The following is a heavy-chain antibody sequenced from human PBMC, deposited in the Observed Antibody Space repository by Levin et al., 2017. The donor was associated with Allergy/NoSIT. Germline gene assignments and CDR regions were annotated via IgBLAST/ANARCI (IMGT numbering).Heavy chain of an antibody. D-gene: IGHD2-2*01. CDR2: ISGSSTTI. V-gene: IGHV3-48*01. J-gene: IGHJ4*02. CDR1: GFTFSSYS. CDR3: AVYCSTTSCYEGPTSGN. Sequence: PGGSLRLSCAASGFTFSSYSMNWVRQAPGKGLEWVSYISGSSTTIYYADSVKGRFTISRDNAKNSLYLQMNSLRAEDTAVYYCAVYCSTTSCYEGPTSGNWGQGTLVIVSS.